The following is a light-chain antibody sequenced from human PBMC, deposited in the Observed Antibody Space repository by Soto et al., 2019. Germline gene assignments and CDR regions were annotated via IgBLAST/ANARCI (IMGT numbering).Light chain of an antibody. Sequence: EIVMTQSPATLSVSPGEGATLSCKASQNVYNNLAWYQQRPGQPPRLLIYDASTRATGISARFSGSGYGTEFTLYISRLQSEDFAVYFCQQCRNWQLTFGGGTKVEIK. V-gene: IGKV3-15*01. CDR2: DAS. CDR3: QQCRNWQLT. J-gene: IGKJ4*01. CDR1: QNVYNN.